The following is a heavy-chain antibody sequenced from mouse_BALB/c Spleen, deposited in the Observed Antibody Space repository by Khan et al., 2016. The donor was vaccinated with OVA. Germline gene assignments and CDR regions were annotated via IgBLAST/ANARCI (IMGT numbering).Heavy chain of an antibody. CDR2: IWSGGST. J-gene: IGHJ3*01. CDR3: ARHSYRYDFTY. D-gene: IGHD2-12*01. CDR1: GFSLITYG. Sequence: QVRLQQSGPGLVQPSQNLSITCTVSGFSLITYGVHWVRQSPGKGLEWLGVIWSGGSTDYNEAFISRLSISKDNSKSQVFFKMNSLQSDDTAIYXCARHSYRYDFTYWGRGTLVTVSS. V-gene: IGHV2-4-1*01.